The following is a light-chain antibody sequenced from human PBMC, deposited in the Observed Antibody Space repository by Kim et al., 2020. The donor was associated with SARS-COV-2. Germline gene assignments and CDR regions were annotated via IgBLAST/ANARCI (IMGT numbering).Light chain of an antibody. CDR1: SLRSYY. V-gene: IGLV3-19*01. CDR2: GKN. CDR3: NSRDSSGNHLVV. J-gene: IGLJ2*01. Sequence: SSELTQDPAVSVALGQTVRITCQGDSLRSYYASWYQQKPGQAPVLVIYGKNNRPSGIPDRFSGSSSGNTAALTITGAQAEGEADYYCNSRDSSGNHLVV.